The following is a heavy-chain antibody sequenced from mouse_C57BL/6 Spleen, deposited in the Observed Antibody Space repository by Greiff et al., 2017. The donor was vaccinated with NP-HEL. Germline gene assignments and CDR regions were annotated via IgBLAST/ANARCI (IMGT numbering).Heavy chain of an antibody. V-gene: IGHV1-80*01. CDR3: ARSPFFGSSDSMDY. CDR2: IYPGDGDT. J-gene: IGHJ4*01. CDR1: GYAFSSYW. Sequence: QVQLQQSGAELVKPGASVKISCKASGYAFSSYWMNWVKQRPGKGLEWIGQIYPGDGDTNYNGKFKGKATLTADQSSSTAYMQLSILTSADSAVYFCARSPFFGSSDSMDYWGQGTSVTVSS. D-gene: IGHD1-1*01.